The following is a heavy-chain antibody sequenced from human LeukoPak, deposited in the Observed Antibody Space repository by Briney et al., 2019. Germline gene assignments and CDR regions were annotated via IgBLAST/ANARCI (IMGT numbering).Heavy chain of an antibody. CDR3: ARDGDEYCSGGRCTRFDY. J-gene: IGHJ4*02. Sequence: GGSLRLSCAASGFTFSSYSMNWVRQAPGKGLEWVSSISSSSYIYYADSVKGRFTISRDNAKNSLYLQMNSLRAEDTAVYYCARDGDEYCSGGRCTRFDYWGQGTLVTVSS. V-gene: IGHV3-21*01. D-gene: IGHD2-15*01. CDR1: GFTFSSYS. CDR2: ISSSSYI.